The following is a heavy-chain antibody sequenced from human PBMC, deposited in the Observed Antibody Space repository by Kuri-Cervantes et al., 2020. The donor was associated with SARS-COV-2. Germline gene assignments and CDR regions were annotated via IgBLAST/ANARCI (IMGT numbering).Heavy chain of an antibody. CDR1: GFTFSSYA. D-gene: IGHD2-2*02. J-gene: IGHJ6*02. CDR3: VKDECSSTSCYTGGYYYYYYGMDV. CDR2: ISSNGGST. Sequence: GGSLRLSCSASGFTFSSYAMHWVRQAPGKGLEYVSAISSNGGSTYYADSVKGRFTIYRDNSKNTLYLQMSSLRAEDTAVYYCVKDECSSTSCYTGGYYYYYYGMDVWGQGTTVTVSS. V-gene: IGHV3-64D*08.